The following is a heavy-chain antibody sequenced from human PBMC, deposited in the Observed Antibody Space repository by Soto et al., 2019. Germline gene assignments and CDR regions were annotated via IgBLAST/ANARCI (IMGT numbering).Heavy chain of an antibody. CDR1: GFTFSRYA. J-gene: IGHJ6*02. V-gene: IGHV3-23*01. Sequence: EVQLLESGGGLVQPGGSLRLSCAASGFTFSRYAMSWVRQAPGKGLEWVSSISASGIDTYYADSVKGRFTISRNKSKHPLSLQMNSLRAEDTAVYYCAKAHAIYYYYGMDVWGQGTTVTVSS. CDR3: AKAHAIYYYYGMDV. CDR2: ISASGIDT. D-gene: IGHD2-2*01.